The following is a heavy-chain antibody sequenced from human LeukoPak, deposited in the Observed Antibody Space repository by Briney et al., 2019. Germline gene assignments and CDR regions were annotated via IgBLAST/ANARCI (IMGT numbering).Heavy chain of an antibody. CDR2: IYTSGST. CDR1: GGSISSYY. D-gene: IGHD4-17*01. V-gene: IGHV4-4*07. J-gene: IGHJ1*01. Sequence: PSQTLSLTCTVSGGSISSYYWSWIRQPAGKGLEWIGRIYTSGSTDYNPSLKSRVTMSVDRSKNQFSLKLSSVTAADTAVYYCARDGEVGPPTVTPIEYFQHWGQGTLVTVSS. CDR3: ARDGEVGPPTVTPIEYFQH.